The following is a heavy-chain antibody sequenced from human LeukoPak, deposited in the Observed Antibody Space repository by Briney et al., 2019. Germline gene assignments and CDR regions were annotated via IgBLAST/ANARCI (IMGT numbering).Heavy chain of an antibody. V-gene: IGHV3-23*01. J-gene: IGHJ3*02. CDR2: ISGSGGST. CDR1: GLTFSSYA. CDR3: ARDLSLGAFI. Sequence: QSGGSLRLSCAASGLTFSSYAMRWVRQATGKGLERDSAISGSGGSTYYADSVKGGFIISRDNSKNTVYLQMNSLRADDTAVYYCARDLSLGAFIWGQGTIVTVSS. D-gene: IGHD3-16*01.